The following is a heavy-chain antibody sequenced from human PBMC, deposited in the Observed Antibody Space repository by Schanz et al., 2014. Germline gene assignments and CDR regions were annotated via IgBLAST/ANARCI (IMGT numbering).Heavy chain of an antibody. V-gene: IGHV1-2*06. CDR3: ARENKDYDSILNKFFHYGLDL. D-gene: IGHD3-3*02. CDR1: GGTFSSYT. CDR2: ISPNSGDT. J-gene: IGHJ6*02. Sequence: QLQLVQSGAEVKKPGSSVKVSCKLSGGTFSSYTISWVRQAPGQGLEWMGRISPNSGDTHSAQKFQGRVTMTWDRSISTANMELSRLRSDDTAVYYCARENKDYDSILNKFFHYGLDLWGQGTTVTVSS.